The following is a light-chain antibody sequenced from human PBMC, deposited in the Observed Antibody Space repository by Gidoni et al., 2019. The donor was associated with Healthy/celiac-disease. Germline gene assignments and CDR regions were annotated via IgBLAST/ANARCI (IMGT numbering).Light chain of an antibody. CDR1: QNVSSSY. CDR3: QQYGSSPQT. CDR2: GAS. Sequence: EIVLTQSPRTLSLSPGERATLSCRASQNVSSSYLAWYQQKPGQAPRLLIYGASSRATGIPDRFSGSGSGTDFTLTISRLEPEDFAVYYCQQYGSSPQTFGQGTKVEIK. V-gene: IGKV3-20*01. J-gene: IGKJ1*01.